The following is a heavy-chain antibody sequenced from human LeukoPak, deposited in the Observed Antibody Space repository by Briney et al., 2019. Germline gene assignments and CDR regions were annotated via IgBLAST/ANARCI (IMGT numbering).Heavy chain of an antibody. CDR3: ARDFGGGNDY. CDR2: INPNSGGT. CDR1: GYTFTSYD. V-gene: IGHV1-2*02. J-gene: IGHJ4*02. D-gene: IGHD3-16*01. Sequence: ASVKVSCKASGYTFTSYDINWVRQATGQGLEWMGWINPNSGGTNYAQKFQGRVTMTRDTSISTAYMELSRLRSDDTAVYYCARDFGGGNDYWGQGTLVTVSS.